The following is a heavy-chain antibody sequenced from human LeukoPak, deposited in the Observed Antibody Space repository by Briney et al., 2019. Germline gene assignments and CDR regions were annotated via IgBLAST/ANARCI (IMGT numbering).Heavy chain of an antibody. CDR1: GFTFSSYE. CDR2: ISSSGSTI. CDR3: ARDRWLQLWSPAGFDY. J-gene: IGHJ4*02. V-gene: IGHV3-48*03. D-gene: IGHD5-18*01. Sequence: GGSLRLSCAASGFTFSSYEMNWVRQAPGKGLEWVSYISSSGSTIYYADSVKGRFTISRDNAKNSLYLQMNSLRADDTAVYYCARDRWLQLWSPAGFDYWGQGTLVTASS.